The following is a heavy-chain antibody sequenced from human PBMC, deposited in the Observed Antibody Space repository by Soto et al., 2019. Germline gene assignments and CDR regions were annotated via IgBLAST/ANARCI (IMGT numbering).Heavy chain of an antibody. CDR2: INQDGSES. V-gene: IGHV3-7*01. D-gene: IGHD2-2*01. CDR1: GLTFSNYC. J-gene: IGHJ4*02. CDR3: ARPARECSSPGCAN. Sequence: EVQLVESGGGLVQPGGSLRLSCVVSGLTFSNYCMSWVRQAPGKGLEWVANINQDGSESYYVDSVKGRFTISRDNAKNSLYLQMTSLRAEDTAVYYCARPARECSSPGCANWGQGTLVTVSS.